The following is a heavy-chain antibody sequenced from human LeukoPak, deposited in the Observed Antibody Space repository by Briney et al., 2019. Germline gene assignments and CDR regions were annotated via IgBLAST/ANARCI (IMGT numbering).Heavy chain of an antibody. D-gene: IGHD2-2*01. Sequence: SETLSLTCTVSGGSISTSGYYWGWIRQPPGKGLEYFATIDSSGNVYYNPSLRSRVTISADTSKNQFSLKLSSMTAADTAVYYCTRGPPDLIVVVPAATYYYMDVWGKGTTVTVSS. J-gene: IGHJ6*03. V-gene: IGHV4-39*07. CDR3: TRGPPDLIVVVPAATYYYMDV. CDR1: GGSISTSGYY. CDR2: IDSSGNV.